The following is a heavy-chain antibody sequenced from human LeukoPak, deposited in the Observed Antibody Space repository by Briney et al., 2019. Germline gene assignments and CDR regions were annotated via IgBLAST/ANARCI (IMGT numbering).Heavy chain of an antibody. J-gene: IGHJ1*01. CDR3: AGEESPRVTALRVHFQH. D-gene: IGHD2-21*02. Sequence: APVKVSCKASGYTFTSYYMHWVRQAPGQGLEWMGIINPSGGSTSYAQKFQGRVTITADKSTSTAYMELSSLRSEDTAVYYCAGEESPRVTALRVHFQHWGQGTLVTVSS. V-gene: IGHV1-46*01. CDR2: INPSGGST. CDR1: GYTFTSYY.